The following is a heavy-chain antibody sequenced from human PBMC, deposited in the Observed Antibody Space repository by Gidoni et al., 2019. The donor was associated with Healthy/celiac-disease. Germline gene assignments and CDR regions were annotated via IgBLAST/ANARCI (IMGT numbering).Heavy chain of an antibody. CDR1: GGSISSYY. CDR3: ARNPLRPRYYYGMDV. V-gene: IGHV4-59*01. CDR2: IYYSGST. J-gene: IGHJ6*02. Sequence: QVQLQESGPGLVKPSETLSLTCTVSGGSISSYYWSWIRQPPGKGLEWIGYIYYSGSTNYNPPLKSRVTISVDTSKNQFSLKLSSVTAADTAVYYCARNPLRPRYYYGMDVWGQGTTVTVSS.